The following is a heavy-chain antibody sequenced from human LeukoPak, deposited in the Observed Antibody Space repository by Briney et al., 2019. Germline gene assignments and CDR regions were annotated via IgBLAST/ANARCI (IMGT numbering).Heavy chain of an antibody. Sequence: PGGSLRLSCAASGFTFSSYAMSWVRQAPGKGLEWVSAISGSGGSTYYADSVKGRFTISRDNSKNTLNLQMNSLRAEDTAVYYCAKDFEYSSSPPLVYYGMDVWGQGTTVTVSS. J-gene: IGHJ6*02. D-gene: IGHD6-6*01. V-gene: IGHV3-23*01. CDR3: AKDFEYSSSPPLVYYGMDV. CDR1: GFTFSSYA. CDR2: ISGSGGST.